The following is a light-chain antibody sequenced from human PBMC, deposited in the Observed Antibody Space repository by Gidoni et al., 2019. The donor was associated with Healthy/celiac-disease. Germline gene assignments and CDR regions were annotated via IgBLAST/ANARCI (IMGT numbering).Light chain of an antibody. Sequence: IEMTLSPSSLSASVGDRVTITCQASQDISNYLNWDQQKPGKAHKHLIYDASNLETGVPSRFSGSGSGTDFTFTISTLQPEDIATYYCQQYDNLPLTFGGGTKVEIK. CDR3: QQYDNLPLT. V-gene: IGKV1-33*01. J-gene: IGKJ4*02. CDR1: QDISNY. CDR2: DAS.